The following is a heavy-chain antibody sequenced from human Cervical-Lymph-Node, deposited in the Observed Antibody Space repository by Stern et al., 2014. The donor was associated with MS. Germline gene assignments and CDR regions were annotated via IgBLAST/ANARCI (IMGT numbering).Heavy chain of an antibody. CDR1: GYTFTNYG. V-gene: IGHV1-18*04. J-gene: IGHJ3*02. Sequence: QVQLVQSGAEVEKPGASLKVSCKASGYTFTNYGISWVRQAPGQGLEWMGRINAYCVNTNYAQRLQGTVTMTTYVSTSTAYMELRSLRTDDTAVYYCARDCKFRYFDPTSRCAFDIWGQGTMVTVSS. CDR2: INAYCVNT. D-gene: IGHD3-9*01. CDR3: ARDCKFRYFDPTSRCAFDI.